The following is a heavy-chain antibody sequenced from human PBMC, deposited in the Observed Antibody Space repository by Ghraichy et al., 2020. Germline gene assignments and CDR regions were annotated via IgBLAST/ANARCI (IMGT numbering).Heavy chain of an antibody. J-gene: IGHJ6*02. D-gene: IGHD1-1*01. CDR2: INHSGST. Sequence: ETLSLTCAVYGGSFSGYYWSWIRQPPGKGLEWIGEINHSGSTNYNPSLKSRVTISVDTSKNQFSLKLSSVTAADTAVYYCARELRPRGMDVWGQGTTVTVSS. CDR1: GGSFSGYY. V-gene: IGHV4-34*01. CDR3: ARELRPRGMDV.